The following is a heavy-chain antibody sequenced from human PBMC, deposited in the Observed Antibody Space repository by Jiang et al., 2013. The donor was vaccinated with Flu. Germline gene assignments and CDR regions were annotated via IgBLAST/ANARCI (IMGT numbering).Heavy chain of an antibody. J-gene: IGHJ4*02. D-gene: IGHD3-22*01. V-gene: IGHV2-70*11. CDR1: GFSLSTSGMC. Sequence: PTQTLTLTCTFSGFSLSTSGMCVSWIRQPPGKALEWLARIDWDDDKYYSTSLKTRLTISKDTSKNQVVLTMTNMDPVDTATYYCARTTCYYDSSGYHRAVDWGQGTLVTVSS. CDR3: ARTTCYYDSSGYHRAVD. CDR2: IDWDDDK.